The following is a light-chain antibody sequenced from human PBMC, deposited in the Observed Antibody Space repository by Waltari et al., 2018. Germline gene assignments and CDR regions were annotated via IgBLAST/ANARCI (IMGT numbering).Light chain of an antibody. J-gene: IGLJ1*01. CDR3: GTWDSSLSGSHV. CDR1: SSNIGNQY. CDR2: DNN. V-gene: IGLV1-51*01. Sequence: QSVLTQPPSVSAAPGQKVTISCSGSSSNIGNQYVSWYQQLPGAAPKLLLFDNNNRPSGIPGRFPAAKSGTSATLAITGLQTGDEADYYCGTWDSSLSGSHVFGTGTKVTVL.